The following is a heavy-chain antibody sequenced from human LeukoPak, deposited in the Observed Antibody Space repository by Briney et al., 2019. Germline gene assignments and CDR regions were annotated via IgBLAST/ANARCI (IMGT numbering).Heavy chain of an antibody. Sequence: SETLSLTCAVYGGSFSGYYWSWIRQPPGKGLEWIGEINHSGSTNYNPSLKSRVTISVDTSKNQFSLKLSSVTAADTAVYYCARLKEKGVTMVRGVRQRGYFDYWGQGTLVTVSS. CDR1: GGSFSGYY. CDR3: ARLKEKGVTMVRGVRQRGYFDY. J-gene: IGHJ4*02. D-gene: IGHD3-10*01. V-gene: IGHV4-34*01. CDR2: INHSGST.